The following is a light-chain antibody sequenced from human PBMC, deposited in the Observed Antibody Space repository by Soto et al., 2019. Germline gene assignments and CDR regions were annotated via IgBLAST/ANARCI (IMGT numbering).Light chain of an antibody. CDR1: QGVSSN. V-gene: IGKV3-15*01. J-gene: IGKJ4*01. Sequence: EIVLTQSPATLSVSPGERATLSCRASQGVSSNLAWYRQKPGQAPRLLMYGASTRATSISDRFSGSGSGTEFTLTISSLQSEDVAVYYCQQYNKWPLTFGGGTKVDIK. CDR3: QQYNKWPLT. CDR2: GAS.